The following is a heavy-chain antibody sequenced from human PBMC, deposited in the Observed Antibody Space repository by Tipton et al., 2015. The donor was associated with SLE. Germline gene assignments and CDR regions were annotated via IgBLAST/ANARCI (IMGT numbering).Heavy chain of an antibody. Sequence: AVYGGSFSGYYWSWIRQPPGKGLEWIGEINHSGSTNYNPSLKSRVTISVDTSKNQFSLKLSSVTAADTAVYYCARERNVWFGEFCYYYGMDVWGQGTTVTVS. CDR3: ARERNVWFGEFCYYYGMDV. CDR1: GGSFSGYY. V-gene: IGHV4-34*01. D-gene: IGHD3-10*01. J-gene: IGHJ6*02. CDR2: INHSGST.